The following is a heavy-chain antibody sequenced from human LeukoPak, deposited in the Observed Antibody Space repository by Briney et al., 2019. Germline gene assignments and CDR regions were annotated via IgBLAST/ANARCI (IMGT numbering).Heavy chain of an antibody. J-gene: IGHJ4*02. V-gene: IGHV3-53*01. CDR3: ARARPSLFYYDSSGYYYFDY. CDR2: IYSGGST. D-gene: IGHD3-22*01. CDR1: GFTVSSNY. Sequence: GGSLRLSCAASGFTVSSNYMSRVRQAPGKGLEWVSVIYSGGSTYYADSVKGRFTISRDNSKNTLYLQMNSLRAEDTAVYYCARARPSLFYYDSSGYYYFDYWGQGTLVTVSS.